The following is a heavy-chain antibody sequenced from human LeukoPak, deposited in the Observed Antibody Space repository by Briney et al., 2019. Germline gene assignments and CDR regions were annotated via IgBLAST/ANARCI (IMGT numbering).Heavy chain of an antibody. CDR1: GFTFSSYS. CDR2: ISSSSSTM. CDR3: ARGVTYCGGDCYLTY. V-gene: IGHV3-48*01. D-gene: IGHD2-21*01. Sequence: GGSLRLSCAASGFTFSSYSMNWVRQAPGKGLEWVSYISSSSSTMYYADSVKGRFTISRDNAKNSLYLQMNSLRAEDTAVYYCARGVTYCGGDCYLTYWGQGTLVTVSS. J-gene: IGHJ4*02.